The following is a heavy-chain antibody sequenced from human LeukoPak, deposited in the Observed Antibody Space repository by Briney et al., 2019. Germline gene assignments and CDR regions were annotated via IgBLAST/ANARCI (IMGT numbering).Heavy chain of an antibody. CDR2: IYYSGST. CDR1: GGSISSYY. J-gene: IGHJ6*02. Sequence: PSETLSLTCTVSGGSISSYYWSWIRQPPGKGLEWIGYIYYSGSTNYNPSLKSRVTISVDTSKNQFSLRLSSVTAADTAMYYCARLSSWHDYYYGMDVWGQGTTVTASS. V-gene: IGHV4-59*01. CDR3: ARLSSWHDYYYGMDV. D-gene: IGHD6-13*01.